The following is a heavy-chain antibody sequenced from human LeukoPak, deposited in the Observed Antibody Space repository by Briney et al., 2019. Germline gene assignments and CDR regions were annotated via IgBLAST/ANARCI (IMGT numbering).Heavy chain of an antibody. Sequence: SETLSLTCTVSGGSISSYYWNWIRQPPGKGLEWIGYIYYSGSTNYNPSLKSRVTLSVDTSKTQFSLNLSSVTAADTAVYYCARDPGSYSSGYHGMDVWGQGTTVTVSS. CDR1: GGSISSYY. CDR3: ARDPGSYSSGYHGMDV. V-gene: IGHV4-59*01. J-gene: IGHJ6*02. CDR2: IYYSGST. D-gene: IGHD6-19*01.